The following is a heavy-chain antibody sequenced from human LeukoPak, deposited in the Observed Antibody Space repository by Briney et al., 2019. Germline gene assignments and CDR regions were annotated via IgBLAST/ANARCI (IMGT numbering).Heavy chain of an antibody. CDR2: ISYDGSNK. D-gene: IGHD3-10*01. CDR3: AKDGTRGIRFGKIPHYFDY. CDR1: GFTFSSYA. Sequence: GGSLRLSCAASGFTFSSYAMHWVRQAPGKGLEWVAVISYDGSNKYYADSVKGRFAISRDSSKNTLYLQMNSLRVDDTAVYYCAKDGTRGIRFGKIPHYFDYWGQGTLVTVSS. J-gene: IGHJ4*02. V-gene: IGHV3-30*09.